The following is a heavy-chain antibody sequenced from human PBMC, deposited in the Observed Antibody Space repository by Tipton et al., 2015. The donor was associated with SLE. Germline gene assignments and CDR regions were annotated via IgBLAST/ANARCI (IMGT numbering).Heavy chain of an antibody. V-gene: IGHV3-74*01. D-gene: IGHD2-21*01. Sequence: SLRLSCAASGFTFSSYWMHWVRQVPGKGLVWVSGINNDGSDTRYADYVKGRFNISRDNAKNTLYLQMNSLRAEDTAVYYCARDFFTCGGGDCPWGEGTLVTVSS. CDR2: INNDGSDT. CDR3: ARDFFTCGGGDCP. J-gene: IGHJ5*02. CDR1: GFTFSSYW.